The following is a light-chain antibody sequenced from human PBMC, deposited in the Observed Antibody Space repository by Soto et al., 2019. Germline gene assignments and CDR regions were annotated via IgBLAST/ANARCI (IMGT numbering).Light chain of an antibody. CDR2: LNSDGSH. J-gene: IGLJ3*02. CDR1: SGHSNYA. Sequence: QPVLTQSPSASASLGASVKLTCTLSSGHSNYAIAWHQQQPEKGPRYLMKLNSDGSHSKGDGIPDRFSGSSSGAECYLTISSLQSEDEADYYCQTWGTGIQVFGGGTKLTVL. V-gene: IGLV4-69*01. CDR3: QTWGTGIQV.